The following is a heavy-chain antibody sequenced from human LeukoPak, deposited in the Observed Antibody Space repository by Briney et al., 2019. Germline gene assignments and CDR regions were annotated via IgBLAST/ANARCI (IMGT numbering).Heavy chain of an antibody. D-gene: IGHD2-21*02. V-gene: IGHV3-23*01. Sequence: GGSLRLSCAASGFPISNHAMSWVRQPPGKGLEWVSAISNGNTYYADSVRGRFTISRDDSKNMVYLQMNSLRVEDTARYYCVREAGYCASVCLKSNWFDPWGQGTLVTVSS. CDR2: ISNGNT. CDR3: VREAGYCASVCLKSNWFDP. CDR1: GFPISNHA. J-gene: IGHJ5*02.